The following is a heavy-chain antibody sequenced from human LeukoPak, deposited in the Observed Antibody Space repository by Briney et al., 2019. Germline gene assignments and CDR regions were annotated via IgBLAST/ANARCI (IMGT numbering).Heavy chain of an antibody. J-gene: IGHJ4*02. D-gene: IGHD1-26*01. Sequence: KSSETLSLTCTVSGGSISSSSYYWGWIRQPPGKGLEWIGSIYYSGSTYYNPSLKSRVTIAVDTSKNQFPLKRSSVTAADTAVYYCARLQWQLLRDWGQGTLVTVSS. V-gene: IGHV4-39*01. CDR2: IYYSGST. CDR3: ARLQWQLLRD. CDR1: GGSISSSSYY.